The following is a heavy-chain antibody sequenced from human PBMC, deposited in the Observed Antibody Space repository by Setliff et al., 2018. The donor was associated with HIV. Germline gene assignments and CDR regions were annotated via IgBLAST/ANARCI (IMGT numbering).Heavy chain of an antibody. CDR1: GGTFSIFS. Sequence: SVKVSCKTSGGTFSIFSITWVRQAPGQGLEWVGGIIPVFGPPNYAEKFQRGLTITADESTNTAYMELIGLKSEDTAVYYCARDPTGGAARFDYWGQGTLVTVSS. CDR2: IIPVFGPP. D-gene: IGHD6-6*01. V-gene: IGHV1-69*13. J-gene: IGHJ4*02. CDR3: ARDPTGGAARFDY.